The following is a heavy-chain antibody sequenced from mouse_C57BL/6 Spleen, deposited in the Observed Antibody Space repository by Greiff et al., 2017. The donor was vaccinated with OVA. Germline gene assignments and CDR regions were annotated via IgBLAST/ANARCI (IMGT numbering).Heavy chain of an antibody. V-gene: IGHV1-61*01. CDR2: IYPSDSET. CDR1: GYTFTSYW. J-gene: IGHJ1*03. Sequence: QVQLQQPGAELVRPGSSVKLSCKASGYTFTSYWMDWVKQRPGQGLEWIGNIYPSDSETHYNQKFKDKATLTVDKSSSTAYMQLSSLTSEDSAVYYCARSGCRWYFDVWGTGTTVTVSS. CDR3: ARSGCRWYFDV.